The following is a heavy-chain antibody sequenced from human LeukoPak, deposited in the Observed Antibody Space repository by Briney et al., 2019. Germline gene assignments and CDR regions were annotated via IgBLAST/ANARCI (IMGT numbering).Heavy chain of an antibody. CDR3: ARENTGVDAFDI. Sequence: AETLSLTCTVSAGSISSYYWSWIRQPPGKGLEWIGYIYSSGSTNYNPSLKSRVTISVDTSKNQFSLKLSSVAAADTAVYYCARENTGVDAFDIWGQGTMVTVSS. J-gene: IGHJ3*02. V-gene: IGHV4-59*01. CDR1: AGSISSYY. D-gene: IGHD1-14*01. CDR2: IYSSGST.